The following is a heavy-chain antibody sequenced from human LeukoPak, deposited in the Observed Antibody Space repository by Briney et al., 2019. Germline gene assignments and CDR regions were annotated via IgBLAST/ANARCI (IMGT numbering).Heavy chain of an antibody. D-gene: IGHD3-9*01. CDR2: ISSNGGST. CDR3: ARAANNDILTDNYYYMDV. Sequence: GGSLRLSCAASGFTFSSYAMHWVRQAPGKGLEYVSAISSNGGSTYYANSVKGRFTISRDNSKNTLHLQMGSLRAEDMAVYYCARAANNDILTDNYYYMDVWGKGTTVTISS. CDR1: GFTFSSYA. J-gene: IGHJ6*03. V-gene: IGHV3-64*01.